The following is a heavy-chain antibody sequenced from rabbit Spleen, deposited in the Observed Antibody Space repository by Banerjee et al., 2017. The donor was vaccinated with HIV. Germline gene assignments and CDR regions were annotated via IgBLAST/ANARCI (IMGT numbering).Heavy chain of an antibody. Sequence: QSLEESGGDLVKPGASLTLTCTASGFSFSSSYNMCWVRQAPGKGLQWIACISTGSGGTYYASWAKGRFTISKTSSTTVTLQMTSLTAADTATYFCARDPYIFGSDDTSNLWGPGTLVTVS. V-gene: IGHV1S40*01. J-gene: IGHJ4*01. CDR3: ARDPYIFGSDDTSNL. CDR1: GFSFSSSYN. D-gene: IGHD6-1*01. CDR2: ISTGSGGT.